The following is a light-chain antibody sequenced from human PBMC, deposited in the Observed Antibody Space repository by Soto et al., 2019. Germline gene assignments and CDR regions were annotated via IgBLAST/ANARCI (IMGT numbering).Light chain of an antibody. CDR1: SSDVGGYNY. J-gene: IGLJ3*02. CDR2: DVS. V-gene: IGLV2-11*01. CDR3: CSYAGSYTLV. Sequence: QSVLTQPRSVSGSPGQSVTISCTGTSSDVGGYNYVSWYQQHPGKAPKLMIYDVSKRPSGVPDRFSGSKSGNTASLTLSGLQAEDEADYYCCSYAGSYTLVFGGGTQLTVL.